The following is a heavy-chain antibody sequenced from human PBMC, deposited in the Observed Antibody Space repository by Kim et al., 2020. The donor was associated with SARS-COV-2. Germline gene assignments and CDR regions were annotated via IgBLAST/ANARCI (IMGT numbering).Heavy chain of an antibody. CDR2: INAGNGNT. CDR3: ARGGEGIVVVPAAMDYYGMDV. CDR1: GYTFTSYA. J-gene: IGHJ6*02. Sequence: ASVKVSCKASGYTFTSYAMHWVRQAPGQRLEWMGWINAGNGNTKYSQKFQGRVTITRDTSASTAYMELSSLRSEDMAVYYCARGGEGIVVVPAAMDYYGMDVWGQGTTVTVSS. D-gene: IGHD2-2*01. V-gene: IGHV1-3*01.